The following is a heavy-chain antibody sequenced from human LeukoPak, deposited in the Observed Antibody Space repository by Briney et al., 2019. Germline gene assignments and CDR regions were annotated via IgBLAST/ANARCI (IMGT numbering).Heavy chain of an antibody. V-gene: IGHV3-30*18. D-gene: IGHD1-1*01. CDR1: GFTFSTSG. Sequence: PGRSLRLSCAASGFTFSTSGMHWVRQAPGKGLEWVADISYDGSDKYYADSVKGRFTISRDNSKNTLYLQMNSLRAEDTAVYYCAKESRGSMDVWGQGTTVTGSS. CDR3: AKESRGSMDV. J-gene: IGHJ6*02. CDR2: ISYDGSDK.